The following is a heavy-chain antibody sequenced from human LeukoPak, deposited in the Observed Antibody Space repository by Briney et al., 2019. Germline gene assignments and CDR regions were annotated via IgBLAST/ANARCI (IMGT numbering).Heavy chain of an antibody. V-gene: IGHV4-39*01. Sequence: SETLSLTCTVSGGSISSSSYYWGWIRQPPGKGLEWIGGIYYSGSIYYNPSLKSRVTISVDTPKNQFSLKLSSVTAADTAVYYCARRWGLRFGGTVDYWGQGTLVTVSS. J-gene: IGHJ4*02. CDR2: IYYSGSI. CDR3: ARRWGLRFGGTVDY. CDR1: GGSISSSSYY. D-gene: IGHD5-12*01.